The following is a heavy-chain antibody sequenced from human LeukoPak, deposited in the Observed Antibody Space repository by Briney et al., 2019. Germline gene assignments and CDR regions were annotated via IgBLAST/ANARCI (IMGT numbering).Heavy chain of an antibody. J-gene: IGHJ6*02. V-gene: IGHV3-13*01. CDR1: GFTFSSYS. CDR2: IGTAGDT. CDR3: ARWATYYYDSSGSISSDGMDV. D-gene: IGHD3-22*01. Sequence: GGSLRLSCAASGFTFSSYSMNWVRQATGKGLEWVSAIGTAGDTYYPGSVKGRFTISRENAKNSLYLQMNSLRAGDTAVYYCARWATYYYDSSGSISSDGMDVWGQGTTVTVSS.